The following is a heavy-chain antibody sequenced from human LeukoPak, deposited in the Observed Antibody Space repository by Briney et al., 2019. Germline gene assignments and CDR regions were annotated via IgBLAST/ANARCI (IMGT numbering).Heavy chain of an antibody. CDR1: GFTFSSYA. V-gene: IGHV3-23*01. J-gene: IGHJ4*02. Sequence: GGSLRLSCAASGFTFSSYAMSWVRQAPGKGLEWVSTLSGSGGNTYYADSVKGRVTISRDNSKNTLYLQMNGLRAEDTAVYHCAKGSYYYDSADYFDYWGQGTLVNGSS. D-gene: IGHD3-22*01. CDR2: LSGSGGNT. CDR3: AKGSYYYDSADYFDY.